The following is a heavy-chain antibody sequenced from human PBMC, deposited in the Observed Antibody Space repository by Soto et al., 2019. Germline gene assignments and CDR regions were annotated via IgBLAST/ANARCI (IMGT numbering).Heavy chain of an antibody. CDR1: GYPIISHC. D-gene: IGHD3-9*01. J-gene: IGHJ5*02. CDR3: AREMGTWLLNAVLDP. V-gene: IGHV4-59*11. CDR2: LCYSGNT. Sequence: ASETLSLTCTVSGYPIISHCWSWIRQPPGRGLQWIGHLCYSGNTNYNPSLKSRVTISGDTSKNQFSLNLSSVTAADTAVYYCAREMGTWLLNAVLDPWGLGTLVTVSS.